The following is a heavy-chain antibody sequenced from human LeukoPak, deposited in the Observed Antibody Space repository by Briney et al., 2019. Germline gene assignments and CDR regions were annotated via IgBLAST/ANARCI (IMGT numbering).Heavy chain of an antibody. V-gene: IGHV5-51*01. D-gene: IGHD6-13*01. CDR3: ARGLGYSGSWYFDY. Sequence: GESLKISCKGSGYRFTSYWIAWVRQMPGKGLESMGIIYPGDSDTRYNPSFQGQVTISADKSISTAYLQWSSLKASDTAMYYCARGLGYSGSWYFDYWGQGTLVTVSS. CDR2: IYPGDSDT. J-gene: IGHJ4*02. CDR1: GYRFTSYW.